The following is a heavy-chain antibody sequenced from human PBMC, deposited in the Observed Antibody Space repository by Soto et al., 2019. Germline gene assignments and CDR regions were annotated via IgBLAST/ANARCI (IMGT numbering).Heavy chain of an antibody. CDR1: GYSFAGYW. J-gene: IGHJ4*02. D-gene: IGHD3-22*01. V-gene: IGHV5-10-1*01. CDR2: IDPSDSQT. Sequence: GESRKVSGKRSGYSFAGYWITWVRQKPGKGLEWMGRIDPSDSQTYYSPSFRGHVTISVTKSITTVFLQWSSLRASDTAMYYCARQIYDSDTGPNFQYYFDSWAQGTPVTVSS. CDR3: ARQIYDSDTGPNFQYYFDS.